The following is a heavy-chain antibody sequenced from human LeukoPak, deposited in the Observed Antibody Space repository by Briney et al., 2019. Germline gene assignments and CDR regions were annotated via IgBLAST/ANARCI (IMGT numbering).Heavy chain of an antibody. D-gene: IGHD6-19*01. J-gene: IGHJ5*02. Sequence: SGTLSLTCAVSGDSISTNHWWSWIRQPPGKGLEWIGEINHSGSTNYNPSLKSRVTISVDTSKNQFSLKLSSVTAADTAVYYCARGRGSGWSPDPWGQGTLVTVSS. CDR2: INHSGST. CDR1: GDSISTNHW. V-gene: IGHV4-4*02. CDR3: ARGRGSGWSPDP.